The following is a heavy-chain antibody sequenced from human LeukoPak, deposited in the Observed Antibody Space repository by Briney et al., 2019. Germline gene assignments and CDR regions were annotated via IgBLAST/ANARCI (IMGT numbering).Heavy chain of an antibody. CDR3: AAEHPGALWFGP. CDR2: IVVGSGNT. J-gene: IGHJ5*02. Sequence: SVKVSCKASGFTFTSSAVQWMRQARGQRLEWIGWIVVGSGNTNYAQKFQERVTITRDMSTSTAYMELSSLRSEDTAVYYCAAEHPGALWFGPWGQGTLVTVSS. V-gene: IGHV1-58*01. CDR1: GFTFTSSA.